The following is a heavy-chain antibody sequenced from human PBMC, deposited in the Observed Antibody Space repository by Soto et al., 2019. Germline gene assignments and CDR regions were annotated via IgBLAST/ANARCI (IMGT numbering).Heavy chain of an antibody. CDR2: ISGSGGST. D-gene: IGHD3-9*01. V-gene: IGHV3-23*01. J-gene: IGHJ6*02. Sequence: TASGFTFSSYAMSWVRQAPGKGLEWVSAISGSGGSTYYADSVKGRFTISRDNSKNTLYLQMNSLRAEDTAVYYCAKATDRYGYYYYGMDVWGQGTTVTVSS. CDR3: AKATDRYGYYYYGMDV. CDR1: GFTFSSYA.